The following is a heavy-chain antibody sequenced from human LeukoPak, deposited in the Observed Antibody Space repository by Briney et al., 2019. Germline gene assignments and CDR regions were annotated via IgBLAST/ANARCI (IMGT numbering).Heavy chain of an antibody. Sequence: GGSLRLSCAASGFTFSSYSMNWVRQAPGKGLEWVSSISSSSSYIYYADSVKGRFTISRDNAKNSLYLQMNSLRAEDTAVYYCARAGGERDGYNPFHYWGQGTLVTVSS. D-gene: IGHD5-24*01. CDR3: ARAGGERDGYNPFHY. V-gene: IGHV3-21*01. J-gene: IGHJ4*02. CDR1: GFTFSSYS. CDR2: ISSSSSYI.